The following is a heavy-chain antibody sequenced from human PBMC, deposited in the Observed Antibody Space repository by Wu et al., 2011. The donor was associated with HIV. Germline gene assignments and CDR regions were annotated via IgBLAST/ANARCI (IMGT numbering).Heavy chain of an antibody. CDR1: GGFFSNHA. CDR2: IIPLLKTA. J-gene: IGHJ3*02. V-gene: IGHV1-69*06. D-gene: IGHD2-2*01. CDR3: ARDRLGSSAIGAFDI. Sequence: LVQSGAEVKKPGSSVKVSCKASGGFFSNHAYSWVRQAPGQGLECGGIIPLLKTANYAPKFQGRVTFTADKSTSTVYMDLSLKGDDTAVYFCARDRLGSSAIGAFDIWGQGTMVTVSS.